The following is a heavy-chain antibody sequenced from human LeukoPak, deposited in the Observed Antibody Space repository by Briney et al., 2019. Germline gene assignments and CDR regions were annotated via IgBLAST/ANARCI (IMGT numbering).Heavy chain of an antibody. V-gene: IGHV4-39*01. J-gene: IGHJ3*02. CDR1: GGSISSSSYY. D-gene: IGHD2-15*01. CDR2: IYYSGST. Sequence: SETLSLTCTVSGGSISSSSYYWGWIRQPPGKGLEWIGSIYYSGSTYYNPTLKSRVTISVDTSKSQFSLKLSSVTAADTAMYYCASLPRYCSGGTCRDTFDIWGQGTMDTVSS. CDR3: ASLPRYCSGGTCRDTFDI.